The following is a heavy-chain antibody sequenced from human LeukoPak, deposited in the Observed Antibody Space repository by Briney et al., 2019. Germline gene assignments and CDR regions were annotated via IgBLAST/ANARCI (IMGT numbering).Heavy chain of an antibody. Sequence: AGGPLRLSCSASGFTFSNYAVHWVRQAPGKGLEYVSAISRNGGSTYYADSVKGRFTISRDNSKNTLYLQMSSVRAEDTAMYYCVKEYNWNFPDYWGQGTLVTVSS. J-gene: IGHJ4*02. D-gene: IGHD1-7*01. CDR2: ISRNGGST. CDR3: VKEYNWNFPDY. CDR1: GFTFSNYA. V-gene: IGHV3-64D*06.